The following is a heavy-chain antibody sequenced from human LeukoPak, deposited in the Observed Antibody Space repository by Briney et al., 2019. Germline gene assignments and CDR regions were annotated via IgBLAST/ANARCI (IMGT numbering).Heavy chain of an antibody. CDR3: ARQYGGGNWFDP. J-gene: IGHJ5*02. CDR2: IYYSGST. V-gene: IGHV4-30-4*08. Sequence: SETLSLTCTVSGGSISSGDYYWRWIRQPPGKGLEWIGYIYYSGSTYYNPSLKSRVTISVDTSKNQFSLKLSSVTAADTAVYYCARQYGGGNWFDPWGQGTLVTVSS. CDR1: GGSISSGDYY. D-gene: IGHD3-16*01.